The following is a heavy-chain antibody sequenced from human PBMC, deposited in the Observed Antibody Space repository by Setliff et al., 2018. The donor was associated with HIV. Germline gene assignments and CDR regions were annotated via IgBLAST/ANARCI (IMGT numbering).Heavy chain of an antibody. D-gene: IGHD3-3*01. CDR2: IDYRGST. J-gene: IGHJ5*02. V-gene: IGHV4-61*08. Sequence: PSETLSLTCTVSGGSISSSGYYWGWIRQPPGKGLEWIGYIDYRGSTSYNPSLRSRVTISEDTSKEQISLRLRFVTAADTAVYYCARGNTISEVVTTNWLDPWGQGILVTVSS. CDR1: GGSISSSGYY. CDR3: ARGNTISEVVTTNWLDP.